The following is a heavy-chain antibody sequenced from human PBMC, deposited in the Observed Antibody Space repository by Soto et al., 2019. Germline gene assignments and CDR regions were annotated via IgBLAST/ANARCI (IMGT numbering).Heavy chain of an antibody. CDR1: GGSFSDYY. CDR3: ASGIVYGGTRLDY. D-gene: IGHD4-17*01. CDR2: ISHSGST. V-gene: IGHV4-34*02. Sequence: QVQLQQWGAGLLKPSETLSLTCAVYGGSFSDYYWTWIRQPPGKGLEWIGEISHSGSTNYNPSLKRRITISVDTSKNQFSLTLNSVTAADTAVYYCASGIVYGGTRLDYWGQGTLVTVSS. J-gene: IGHJ4*02.